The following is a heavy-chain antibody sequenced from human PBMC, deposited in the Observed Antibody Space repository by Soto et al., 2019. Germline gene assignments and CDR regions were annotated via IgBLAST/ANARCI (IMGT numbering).Heavy chain of an antibody. J-gene: IGHJ4*02. CDR1: GWSFSGYY. Sequence: QVQLQQWGAGLLKPSETLSLTCAVSGWSFSGYYWNWIRQPPGKGLEWIGEINHSGSTNYNPSLKSRVTISVDTSKNQFSLKLSSVTAADTAGYYCARGWGRIFDYWGQGTLVTVSS. V-gene: IGHV4-34*01. CDR2: INHSGST. CDR3: ARGWGRIFDY. D-gene: IGHD7-27*01.